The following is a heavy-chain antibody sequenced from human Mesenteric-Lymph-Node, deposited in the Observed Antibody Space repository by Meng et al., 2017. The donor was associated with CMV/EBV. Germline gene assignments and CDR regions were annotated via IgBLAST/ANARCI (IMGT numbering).Heavy chain of an antibody. J-gene: IGHJ4*02. CDR3: AMTKRAKDLNLDY. CDR2: INSDGSTT. Sequence: ETLSLTCAAYGGSFSGYYWSWIRQAPGKGLVWVSRINSDGSTTNYADSVKGRFTISRDNAKNTLYLQMNSLRAEDTAVYYCAMTKRAKDLNLDYWGQGTLVTVSS. CDR1: GGSFSGYY. V-gene: IGHV3-74*01.